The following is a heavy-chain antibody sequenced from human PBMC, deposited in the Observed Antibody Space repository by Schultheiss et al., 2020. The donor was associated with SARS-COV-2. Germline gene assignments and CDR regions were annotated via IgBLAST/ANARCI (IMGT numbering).Heavy chain of an antibody. J-gene: IGHJ6*02. CDR1: GYTFTSYA. V-gene: IGHV1-2*02. CDR3: AKRYYYYYYGMDV. CDR2: ISAYNGNT. Sequence: ASVKVSCKASGYTFTSYAMHWVRQAPGQGLEWMGWISAYNGNTNYAQKLQGRVTMTRDTSITTAYMELSRLTSDDTAVYYCAKRYYYYYYGMDVWGQGTTVTVSS.